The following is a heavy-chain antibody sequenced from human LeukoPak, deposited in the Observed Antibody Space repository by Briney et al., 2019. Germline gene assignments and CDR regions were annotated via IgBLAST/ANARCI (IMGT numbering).Heavy chain of an antibody. Sequence: GGSLRLSCAASGFTFSDAWMTWVRQAPGKGLEWVGRITSRTDGGTTDYAAPVKGKFTFSRDGSKNTLYLQMNSLKTEDTAVYYCTTDPNFDYVWGTYRLDYWGQGTLVTVSS. CDR2: ITSRTDGGTT. J-gene: IGHJ4*02. CDR3: TTDPNFDYVWGTYRLDY. CDR1: GFTFSDAW. D-gene: IGHD3-16*02. V-gene: IGHV3-15*05.